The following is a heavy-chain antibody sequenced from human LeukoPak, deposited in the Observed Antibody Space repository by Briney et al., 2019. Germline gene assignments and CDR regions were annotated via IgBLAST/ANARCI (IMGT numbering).Heavy chain of an antibody. CDR1: GYSFASYD. J-gene: IGHJ3*02. CDR2: MNPNTGNT. Sequence: SVKVSCKASGYSFASYDINWVRQTTGQGLEWMGWMNPNTGNTGYAQKFQGRVTMTRDTSISTAYMELSRLRSDDTAVYYCARSHIVVVTAIDPAFDIWGQGTMVTVSS. D-gene: IGHD2-21*02. V-gene: IGHV1-8*01. CDR3: ARSHIVVVTAIDPAFDI.